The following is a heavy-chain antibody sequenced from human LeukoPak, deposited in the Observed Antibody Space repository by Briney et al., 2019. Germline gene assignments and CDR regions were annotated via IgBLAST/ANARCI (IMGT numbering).Heavy chain of an antibody. CDR2: INPSGGGSST. Sequence: RASVKVSCKASGYSFTSYYIHWVRQAPGQGLEWMAMINPSGGGSSTTYAQKFQGTLTLTRDMSTSTVYMELSSLRSEDTAVYYCARGGIVVVIRRGYFDYWGQGTLVTVSS. D-gene: IGHD3-22*01. CDR3: ARGGIVVVIRRGYFDY. CDR1: GYSFTSYY. J-gene: IGHJ4*02. V-gene: IGHV1-46*01.